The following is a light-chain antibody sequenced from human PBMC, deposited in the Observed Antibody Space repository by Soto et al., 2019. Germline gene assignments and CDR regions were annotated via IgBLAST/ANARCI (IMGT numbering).Light chain of an antibody. V-gene: IGKV1-9*01. CDR3: QQLHAYPIT. J-gene: IGKJ5*01. CDR2: AAS. CDR1: QGISSH. Sequence: DIQLTQSPSFLSASVGDRVTITCRASQGISSHLAWYQQKPGKAPKLLIYAASTLQSGVPSRFSGSGSGTEFTLTFSSLLSEDFATYYRQQLHAYPITFGQGTRLEIK.